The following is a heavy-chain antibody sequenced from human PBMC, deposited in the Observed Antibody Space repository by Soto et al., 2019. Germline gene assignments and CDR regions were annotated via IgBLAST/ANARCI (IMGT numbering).Heavy chain of an antibody. Sequence: ASVKVSCKASGYIFTGYHIHWVRQAPGRGLEWMGWINPNSGDTEYAQNFQGRVTMTRDTSFNLVYMEMSGLMSDDTAVYYCARDARGTRGFDEMDIWGQGATVTVYS. CDR2: INPNSGDT. V-gene: IGHV1-2*02. CDR1: GYIFTGYH. CDR3: ARDARGTRGFDEMDI. J-gene: IGHJ6*02. D-gene: IGHD3-9*01.